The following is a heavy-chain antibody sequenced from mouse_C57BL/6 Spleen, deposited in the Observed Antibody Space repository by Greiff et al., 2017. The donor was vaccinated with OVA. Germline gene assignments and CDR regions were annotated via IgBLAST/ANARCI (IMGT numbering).Heavy chain of an antibody. Sequence: EVMLVESGGDLVKPGGSLKLSCAASGFTFSSYGMSWVRQTPDQSLEWVATISRGGSYTYYTHSVKGRFTISRDNAKNTRYLQLSSLTSEDTAMYYCARRGYYGRSEYWYFDVWGTGTTVTVSS. CDR2: ISRGGSYT. CDR3: ARRGYYGRSEYWYFDV. J-gene: IGHJ1*03. V-gene: IGHV5-6*02. CDR1: GFTFSSYG. D-gene: IGHD1-1*01.